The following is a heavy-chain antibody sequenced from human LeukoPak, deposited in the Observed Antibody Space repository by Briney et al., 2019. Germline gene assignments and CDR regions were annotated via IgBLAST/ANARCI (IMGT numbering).Heavy chain of an antibody. J-gene: IGHJ4*02. CDR1: GFTFDDYA. CDR3: AKDISIAAIKPYYFDY. Sequence: GGSLRLSCAASGFTFDDYAMHWVRQAPGKGLEWVSGISWNSGSIGYADSVKGRFTISRDNAKNSLYLQMNSLRAEDTAFYYCAKDISIAAIKPYYFDYWGQGTLVTVSS. CDR2: ISWNSGSI. D-gene: IGHD6-6*01. V-gene: IGHV3-9*01.